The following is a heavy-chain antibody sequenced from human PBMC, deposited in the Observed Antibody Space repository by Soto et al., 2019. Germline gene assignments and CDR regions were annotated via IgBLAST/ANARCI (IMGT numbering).Heavy chain of an antibody. J-gene: IGHJ4*02. D-gene: IGHD3-3*01. V-gene: IGHV1-69*04. Sequence: GASVKVSCKASGGTFSSYTISWVRQAPGQGLEWMGRIIPILGIANYAQKFQGRVTITADKSTSTAYMELSSLRSEDTAVYYCARESSRTLIDFPLDYWGQGTLVTVSS. CDR2: IIPILGIA. CDR1: GGTFSSYT. CDR3: ARESSRTLIDFPLDY.